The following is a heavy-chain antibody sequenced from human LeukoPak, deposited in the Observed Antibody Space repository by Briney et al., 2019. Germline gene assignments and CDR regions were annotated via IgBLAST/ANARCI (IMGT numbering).Heavy chain of an antibody. CDR2: IKQDGTEK. CDR1: GFTFTKNW. D-gene: IGHD5-18*01. CDR3: ARDLRAGSYAFD. J-gene: IGHJ4*02. V-gene: IGHV3-7*01. Sequence: GGSMRLSCAASGFTFTKNWMTWVRQAPGKGLEWVANIKQDGTEKYYVDSVKGRFTISRDNAKNSVYLQMNSLRAEDTAIYYCARDLRAGSYAFDWGQGTLVTVSS.